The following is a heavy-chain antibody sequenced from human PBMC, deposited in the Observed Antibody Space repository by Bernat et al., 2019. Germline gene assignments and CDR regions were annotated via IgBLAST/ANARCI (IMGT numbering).Heavy chain of an antibody. D-gene: IGHD5-12*01. CDR3: ARSVRGYCGYDPYYYYYYGMDV. CDR2: IIPILGIA. J-gene: IGHJ6*02. V-gene: IGHV1-69*04. Sequence: QVQLVQSGAEVKKPGSSVKVSCKASGGTFSSYAISWVRQAPGQGLEWMGRIIPILGIANYAQKFQGRVTITADKSTSTAYMELSSLRSEDTAVYYCARSVRGYCGYDPYYYYYYGMDVWGQGTTVTVSS. CDR1: GGTFSSYA.